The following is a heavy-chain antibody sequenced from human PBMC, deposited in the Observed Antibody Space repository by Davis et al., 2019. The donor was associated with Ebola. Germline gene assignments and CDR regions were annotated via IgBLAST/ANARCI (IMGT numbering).Heavy chain of an antibody. D-gene: IGHD3-9*01. CDR3: ARSHSDWLLPFDY. V-gene: IGHV4-39*07. CDR2: IYYSGTT. J-gene: IGHJ4*02. CDR1: GASINSVPYS. Sequence: SETLSLTCTVSGASINSVPYSWGWIRQPPGKGLEWIGSIYYSGTTYYSPSLKSRVTISVDTSKTQFSLKLTSVTAADTAIYYCARSHSDWLLPFDYWGQGTLATVSS.